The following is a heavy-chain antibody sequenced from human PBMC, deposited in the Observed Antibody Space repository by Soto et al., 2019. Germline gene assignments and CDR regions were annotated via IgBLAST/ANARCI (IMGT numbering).Heavy chain of an antibody. CDR2: IHYTGST. D-gene: IGHD2-15*01. CDR1: GDSVSSSNYY. CDR3: ARRECSGGYCYPDP. Sequence: QLQLQESGPGLVKPSETLSLTCTVSGDSVSSSNYYWGWIRQPPGKGLEWIGSIHYTGSTYYNPSLKRRVTXXVXTXKNHFSLKLTSVTAADTAVYFCARRECSGGYCYPDPWGQGILVTVSS. J-gene: IGHJ5*02. V-gene: IGHV4-39*02.